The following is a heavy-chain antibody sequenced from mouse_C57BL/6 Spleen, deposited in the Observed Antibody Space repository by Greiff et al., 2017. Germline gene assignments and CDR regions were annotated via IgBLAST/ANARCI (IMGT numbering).Heavy chain of an antibody. D-gene: IGHD1-1*01. CDR2: IYPSDSET. Sequence: VQLQQPGAELVRPGSSVKLSCKASGYTFTSYWMDWVKQRPGQGLEWIGNIYPSDSETHYTQKFKDKATLTVDKSSSTAYMQLSSLTSEDSAVXYCARGGSYVRYFDVWGTGTTVTVSS. CDR3: ARGGSYVRYFDV. V-gene: IGHV1-61*01. J-gene: IGHJ1*03. CDR1: GYTFTSYW.